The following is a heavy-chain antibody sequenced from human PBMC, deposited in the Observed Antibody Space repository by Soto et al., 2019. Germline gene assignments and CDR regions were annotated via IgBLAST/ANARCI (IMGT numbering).Heavy chain of an antibody. CDR1: GGSFSDFY. D-gene: IGHD5-12*01. CDR2: INHSGST. CDR3: ARGRRDGYNQLNDY. V-gene: IGHV4-34*01. J-gene: IGHJ4*02. Sequence: SETLSLTCAVYGGSFSDFYWNFIRQPPGKGLEWIGEINHSGSTNYNPSLKSRVTISVDTSKNQFSLKLSSVTAADTAVYYCARGRRDGYNQLNDYWGQGTLVTVSS.